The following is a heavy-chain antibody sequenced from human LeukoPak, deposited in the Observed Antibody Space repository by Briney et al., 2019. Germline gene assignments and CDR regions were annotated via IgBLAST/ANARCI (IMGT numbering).Heavy chain of an antibody. J-gene: IGHJ1*01. D-gene: IGHD6-13*01. Sequence: GSLRLSCAASGFTFSSYGMHWVRQAPGKGLEWVAVIWYDGSNKYYADSVKGRFTISRDNSKNTLYLQMNSLRAEDTAVYYCARDGNQYSSSWYPEYFQHWGQGTLVTVSS. CDR3: ARDGNQYSSSWYPEYFQH. CDR2: IWYDGSNK. V-gene: IGHV3-33*01. CDR1: GFTFSSYG.